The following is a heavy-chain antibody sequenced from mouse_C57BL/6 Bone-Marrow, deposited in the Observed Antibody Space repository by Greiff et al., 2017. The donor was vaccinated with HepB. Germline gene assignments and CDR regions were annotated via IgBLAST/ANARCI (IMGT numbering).Heavy chain of an antibody. V-gene: IGHV1-82*01. CDR2: IYPGDGDT. J-gene: IGHJ3*01. CDR3: ARREITAWFAY. CDR1: GYAFSSSW. D-gene: IGHD1-1*01. Sequence: VKVVESGPELVKPGASVKISCKASGYAFSSSWMNWVKQRPGKGLEWIGRIYPGDGDTNYNGKFKGKATLTADKSSSTAYMQLSSLTSEDSAVYFCARREITAWFAYWGQGTLVTVSA.